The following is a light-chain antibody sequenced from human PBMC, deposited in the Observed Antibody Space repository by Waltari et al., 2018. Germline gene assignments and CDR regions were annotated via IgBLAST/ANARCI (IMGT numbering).Light chain of an antibody. CDR2: GES. CDR3: QQYDGSVLT. Sequence: IVLTQSPDTLSLSPGQRATLSCRASQTINTSFLVWYQQKPGQDPRLIIHGESSRATGFPDRFSGSGSGTDFTLSINSLKPEDSAVYYCQQYDGSVLTFGGGTKVEI. CDR1: QTINTSF. V-gene: IGKV3-20*01. J-gene: IGKJ4*01.